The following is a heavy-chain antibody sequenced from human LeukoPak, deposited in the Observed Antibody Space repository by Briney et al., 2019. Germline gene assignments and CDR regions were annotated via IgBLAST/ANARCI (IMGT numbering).Heavy chain of an antibody. V-gene: IGHV1-2*02. D-gene: IGHD2-2*01. J-gene: IGHJ4*02. Sequence: GASVKVSCKASGYTFSGYYIHWVRQAPGQGLEWLGWINPNSGGTNYAQKFQGRVTMTRDTSISTAYMELSRLRPDDTAVYYCASGGAAYCSSASCYHMEYFDYWGQGTLVTVSS. CDR3: ASGGAAYCSSASCYHMEYFDY. CDR2: INPNSGGT. CDR1: GYTFSGYY.